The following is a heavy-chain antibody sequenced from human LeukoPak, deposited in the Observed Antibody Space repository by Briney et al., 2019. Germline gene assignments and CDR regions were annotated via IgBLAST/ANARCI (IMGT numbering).Heavy chain of an antibody. Sequence: PSETLSLTCSVSGGSISSYYWSWTRQPPGKGLKWIGYVYYSGSTSYNPSLRGRVTISIDTSKNQFSLKLNSVTAADTAVYYCAGGSAGVGSINYWGQGSLVTVSS. CDR2: VYYSGST. J-gene: IGHJ4*02. V-gene: IGHV4-59*01. CDR3: AGGSAGVGSINY. CDR1: GGSISSYY. D-gene: IGHD1-26*01.